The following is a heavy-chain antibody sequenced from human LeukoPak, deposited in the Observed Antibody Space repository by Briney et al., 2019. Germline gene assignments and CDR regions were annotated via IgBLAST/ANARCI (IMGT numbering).Heavy chain of an antibody. J-gene: IGHJ5*02. CDR3: ARVYCSSTSCYSSWFDP. CDR2: INPNSGGT. D-gene: IGHD2-2*01. Sequence: ASVKVSCKASGYTFTGYYMHWVRQAPGQGLEWMGWINPNSGGTNYAQKFQGRVTMTRDTSISTAYMELSRLRSDDTAVYYCARVYCSSTSCYSSWFDPWGQGTLVTVS. V-gene: IGHV1-2*02. CDR1: GYTFTGYY.